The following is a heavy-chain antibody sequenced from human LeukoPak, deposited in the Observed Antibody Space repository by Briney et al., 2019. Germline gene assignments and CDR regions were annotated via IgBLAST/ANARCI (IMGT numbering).Heavy chain of an antibody. V-gene: IGHV1-2*02. CDR3: ARDTTNFGGAECLQH. D-gene: IGHD3-10*01. Sequence: ASVKVSCKASGYTFTDYYMHWVRQAPGQGLEWMGWINPNSGGTNYSQKFQGRVTMTRDTSITTAYMELSSLRSDDTAVYYCARDTTNFGGAECLQHWGQGTLVTVSS. J-gene: IGHJ1*01. CDR1: GYTFTDYY. CDR2: INPNSGGT.